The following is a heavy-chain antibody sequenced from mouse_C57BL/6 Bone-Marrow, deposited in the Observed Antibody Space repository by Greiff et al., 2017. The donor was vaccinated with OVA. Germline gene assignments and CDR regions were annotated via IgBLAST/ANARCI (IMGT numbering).Heavy chain of an antibody. CDR3: THYYGSSWFAY. V-gene: IGHV14-4*01. CDR1: GFNIKDDY. Sequence: VQLKQSGAELVRPGASVKLSCTASGFNIKDDYMHWVKQRPEPGLEWIGWIDPENGDTEYASKFQGKATITADTSSNTAYLQLSSLTSEDTAVYYCTHYYGSSWFAYWGQGTLVTVSA. D-gene: IGHD1-1*01. J-gene: IGHJ3*01. CDR2: IDPENGDT.